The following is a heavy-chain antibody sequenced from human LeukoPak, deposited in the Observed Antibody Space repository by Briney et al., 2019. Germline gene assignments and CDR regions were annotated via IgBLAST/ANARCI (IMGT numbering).Heavy chain of an antibody. CDR3: ASEVDNYFDY. Sequence: PSETLSLTCTVSGGSISSSSYYWGWIRQPPGKGLEWIGSIYYSGSTYYNPSLKSRVTISVDTSKNQFSLKLSSVTAADTAVYCCASEVDNYFDYWGQGTLVTVSS. CDR1: GGSISSSSYY. D-gene: IGHD5-12*01. V-gene: IGHV4-39*01. CDR2: IYYSGST. J-gene: IGHJ4*02.